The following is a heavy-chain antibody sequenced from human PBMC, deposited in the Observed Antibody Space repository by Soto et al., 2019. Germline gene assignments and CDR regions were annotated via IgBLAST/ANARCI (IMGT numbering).Heavy chain of an antibody. CDR3: ASPKIAFYNGFEP. Sequence: QLQLQESGPGLVTPSETLSLTCTVSGGSISSSSYSWGWLRQPPGKGLEWIGSIYYSGSTYYNPSLKSRVTISVDASKTQFSLKLSSVTAADTAVYYCASPKIAFYNGFEPWGQGTLVTVSS. V-gene: IGHV4-39*01. CDR2: IYYSGST. CDR1: GGSISSSSYS. D-gene: IGHD3-3*02. J-gene: IGHJ5*02.